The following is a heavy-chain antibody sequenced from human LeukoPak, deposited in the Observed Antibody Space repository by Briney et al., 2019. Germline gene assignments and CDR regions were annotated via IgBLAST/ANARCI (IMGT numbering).Heavy chain of an antibody. V-gene: IGHV4-34*01. Sequence: SETLSLTCAVYGGSFSGYYWSWIRQPPGKGPEWIGEINHSGSTNYNPSLKSRVTISVDTSKNQFSLKLSSVTAADTAVYYCAREVRGWYRGGYFDYWGQGTLVTVSS. CDR1: GGSFSGYY. D-gene: IGHD6-19*01. CDR3: AREVRGWYRGGYFDY. CDR2: INHSGST. J-gene: IGHJ4*02.